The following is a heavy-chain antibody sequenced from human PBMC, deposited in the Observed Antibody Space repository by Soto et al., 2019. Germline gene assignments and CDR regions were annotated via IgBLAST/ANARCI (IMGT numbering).Heavy chain of an antibody. CDR1: GFTFSSYS. J-gene: IGHJ6*02. V-gene: IGHV3-48*02. Sequence: GGSLRLSCAASGFTFSSYSMNWVRQAPGKGLEWVSYISSSSSTIYYADSVKGRFTISRDNAKNSLYLQMNSLRDEDTAVYYCAKFTWTDYYYGMDVWGQGTTVTVSS. CDR3: AKFTWTDYYYGMDV. CDR2: ISSSSSTI. D-gene: IGHD3-16*01.